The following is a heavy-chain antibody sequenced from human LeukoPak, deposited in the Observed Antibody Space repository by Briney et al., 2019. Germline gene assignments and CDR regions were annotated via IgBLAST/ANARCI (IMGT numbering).Heavy chain of an antibody. J-gene: IGHJ4*02. V-gene: IGHV4-59*08. CDR2: IYYSGST. CDR3: ARHVRYYDSSGYYYFDY. D-gene: IGHD3-22*01. Sequence: SETLSLTCTVSGGSISSYYWSWIRQPPGKGLEWIGYIYYSGSTNYNPSLKSRVTISVDTSKNQFSLKLSSVTAADTAVYYCARHVRYYDSSGYYYFDYWGQGTLVTVSS. CDR1: GGSISSYY.